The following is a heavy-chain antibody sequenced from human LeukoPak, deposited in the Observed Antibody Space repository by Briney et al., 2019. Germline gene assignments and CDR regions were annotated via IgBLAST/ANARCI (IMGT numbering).Heavy chain of an antibody. V-gene: IGHV1-24*01. Sequence: ASVKVSCKVSGYTLTDLSMHWVRQAPGKGLEWMGGFDPEDGETIYAQKFQGRVTMTEDTSTDTACTELSSLRSDDTAVYYCARDRTYYYDSSGYYDYWGQGTLVTVSS. J-gene: IGHJ4*02. CDR3: ARDRTYYYDSSGYYDY. D-gene: IGHD3-22*01. CDR1: GYTLTDLS. CDR2: FDPEDGET.